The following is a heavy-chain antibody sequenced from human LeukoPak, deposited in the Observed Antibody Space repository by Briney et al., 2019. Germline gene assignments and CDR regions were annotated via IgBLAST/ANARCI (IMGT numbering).Heavy chain of an antibody. Sequence: PSETLSLTCAVYGGSFSGYYWSWIRQPPGKGLEWIGEINHSGSTYYNPSLKSRVTISVDTSKNQFSLKLSSVTAADAAVYYCARPLDLYGSGRGWFDPWGQGTLVTVSS. J-gene: IGHJ5*02. CDR2: INHSGST. V-gene: IGHV4-34*01. D-gene: IGHD3-10*01. CDR1: GGSFSGYY. CDR3: ARPLDLYGSGRGWFDP.